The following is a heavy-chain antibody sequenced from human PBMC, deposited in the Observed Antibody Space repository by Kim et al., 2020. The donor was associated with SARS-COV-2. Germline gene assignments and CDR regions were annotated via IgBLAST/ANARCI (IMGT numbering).Heavy chain of an antibody. J-gene: IGHJ4*02. D-gene: IGHD2-15*01. V-gene: IGHV4-39*01. CDR3: ARQGPIYCSGGSCYSPGFDY. Sequence: RVTISVDTSKNQFSLKLSSVTAADTAVYYCARQGPIYCSGGSCYSPGFDYWGQGTLVTVSS.